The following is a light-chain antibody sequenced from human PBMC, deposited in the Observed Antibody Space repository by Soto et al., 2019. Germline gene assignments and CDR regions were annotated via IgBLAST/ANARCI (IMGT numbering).Light chain of an antibody. CDR3: QQYDSSPLMYT. Sequence: EIVLTQSPGTLSLSPGDRVTLSCRASQSVSSYLAWHQLRPGQAPRLLIYDASTRATGIPDRFSGSGSGTDFTLTISRLEPEDFAAYYCQQYDSSPLMYTFGQGTKLEIK. CDR2: DAS. V-gene: IGKV3-20*01. J-gene: IGKJ2*01. CDR1: QSVSSY.